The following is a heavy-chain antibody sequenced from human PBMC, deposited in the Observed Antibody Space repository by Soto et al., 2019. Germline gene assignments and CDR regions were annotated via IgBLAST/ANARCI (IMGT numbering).Heavy chain of an antibody. CDR3: TKVGGLYDFWSGPLHFDL. Sequence: EGQLVESGGGFVQPGRSLRLSCAGSGFIFDDFALHWVRQAPGKGLEWVSGISWNSDSIGYADAVKGRFTISRDNAKNSLYLQMNSLRVEDTALYYCTKVGGLYDFWSGPLHFDLWGQGTFVTVSS. CDR1: GFIFDDFA. J-gene: IGHJ4*02. V-gene: IGHV3-9*01. D-gene: IGHD3-3*01. CDR2: ISWNSDSI.